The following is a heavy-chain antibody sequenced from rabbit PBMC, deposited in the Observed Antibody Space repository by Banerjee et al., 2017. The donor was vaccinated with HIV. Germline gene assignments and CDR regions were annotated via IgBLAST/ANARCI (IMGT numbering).Heavy chain of an antibody. CDR1: GFDFSSYYM. CDR3: VRHNSGLRL. D-gene: IGHD4-1*01. CDR2: IDAGSNGNT. V-gene: IGHV1S45*01. J-gene: IGHJ6*01. Sequence: QEQLKESGGGLVQPGGSLKLTCTVSGFDFSSYYMNWVRQAPGKGLEWIACIDAGSNGNTYYASWAKGRFTVSKTSSTTVTLQMTSLTAADTATYFCVRHNSGLRLWGPGTLVTVS.